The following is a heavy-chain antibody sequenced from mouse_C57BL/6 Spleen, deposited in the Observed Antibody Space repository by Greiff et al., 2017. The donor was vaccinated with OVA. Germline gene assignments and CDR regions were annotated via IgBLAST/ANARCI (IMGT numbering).Heavy chain of an antibody. CDR2: ISYDGSN. J-gene: IGHJ2*01. Sequence: DVQLQQSGPGLVKPSQSLSLTCSVTGYSITSGYYWNWIRQFPGNKLEWMGYISYDGSNNYNPSLKNRISITRDTSKNQFFLKLNSVTTEDTATYYCARDGITTVVLDYWGQGTTLTVSS. D-gene: IGHD1-1*01. V-gene: IGHV3-6*01. CDR1: GYSITSGYY. CDR3: ARDGITTVVLDY.